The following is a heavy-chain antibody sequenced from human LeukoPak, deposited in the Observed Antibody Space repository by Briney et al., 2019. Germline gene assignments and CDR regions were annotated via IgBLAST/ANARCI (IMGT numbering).Heavy chain of an antibody. V-gene: IGHV1-8*03. CDR3: ARGYSFDWLLYFDY. CDR2: MNPNSGNT. D-gene: IGHD3-9*01. CDR1: GYTFTSYD. J-gene: IGHJ4*02. Sequence: ASVKVSCKASGYTFTSYDINWVRQATGQGLEWMGWMNPNSGNTGYAQKFQGRVTITRNTSISTAYMELSSLRSEDTAVYYCARGYSFDWLLYFDYWGQGTLVTVSS.